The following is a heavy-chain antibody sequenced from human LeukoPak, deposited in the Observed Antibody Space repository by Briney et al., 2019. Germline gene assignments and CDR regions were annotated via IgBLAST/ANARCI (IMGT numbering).Heavy chain of an antibody. CDR3: AKGYHYYDSSGYSHDAFDI. CDR2: ISGSGGST. CDR1: GFTFSSYA. Sequence: GGSLRLSCAASGFTFSSYAMSWVRQAPGKGLEWVSAISGSGGSTYYADSVKGRFTISRDNSKNTLYLQMNSLRAEDTAVYYCAKGYHYYDSSGYSHDAFDIWGQGTMVTVSS. V-gene: IGHV3-23*01. D-gene: IGHD3-22*01. J-gene: IGHJ3*02.